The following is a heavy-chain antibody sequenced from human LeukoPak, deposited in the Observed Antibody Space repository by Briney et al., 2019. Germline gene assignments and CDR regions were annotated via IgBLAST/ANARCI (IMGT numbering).Heavy chain of an antibody. CDR3: VRDFRSADY. CDR1: GFTFSTYC. CDR2: ICPDGTVT. Sequence: GGSLRLSCAASGFTFSTYCMHWIRQAPGKGPMWVSRICPDGTVTNYADSVKARFIISRDNARNTVYLQMNSLRVEDTAVYYCVRDFRSADYWGQGTLVTVSS. J-gene: IGHJ4*02. V-gene: IGHV3-74*01.